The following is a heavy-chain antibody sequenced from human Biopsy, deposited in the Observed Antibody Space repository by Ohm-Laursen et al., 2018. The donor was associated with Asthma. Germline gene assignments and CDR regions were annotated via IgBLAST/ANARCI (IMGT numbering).Heavy chain of an antibody. CDR1: GGYMRSGNYY. V-gene: IGHV4-39*01. J-gene: IGHJ6*02. CDR2: IYYSGTT. Sequence: SETLSLTCRLSSGSGGYMRSGNYYWGWIRQPPGKGLEWIGSIYYSGTTYYNPSLGGRVTVSADTSKNKFSRKLTSVTAADTAVYYCVRGSSSWHHGPFHYYYGLDVWGQGTTATVSS. D-gene: IGHD6-13*01. CDR3: VRGSSSWHHGPFHYYYGLDV.